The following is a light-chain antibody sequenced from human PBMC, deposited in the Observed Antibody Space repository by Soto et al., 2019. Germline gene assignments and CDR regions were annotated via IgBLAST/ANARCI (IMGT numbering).Light chain of an antibody. Sequence: EIVLTQSPGALSLSPGDRATLSCWASEGIGDYLAWYQQRPGQAPRLLIYAASRRASGTPHRFSGSGSERAFTLAISGLEPADFGVYYCQQYVTSPSITFGQGTRLEIK. CDR3: QQYVTSPSIT. J-gene: IGKJ5*01. V-gene: IGKV3-20*01. CDR2: AAS. CDR1: EGIGDY.